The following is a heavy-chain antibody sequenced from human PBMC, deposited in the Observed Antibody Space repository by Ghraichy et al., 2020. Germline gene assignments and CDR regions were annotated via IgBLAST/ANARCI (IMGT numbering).Heavy chain of an antibody. CDR3: AREGGDYVGGVDY. Sequence: GGSLRLSCAASGFTFSSYSMNWVRQAPGKGLEWVSSISSSSSYIYYADSVKGRFTISRDNAKNSLYLQMNSLRAEDTAVYYCAREGGDYVGGVDYWGQGTLVTVSS. V-gene: IGHV3-21*01. D-gene: IGHD4-17*01. CDR2: ISSSSSYI. J-gene: IGHJ4*02. CDR1: GFTFSSYS.